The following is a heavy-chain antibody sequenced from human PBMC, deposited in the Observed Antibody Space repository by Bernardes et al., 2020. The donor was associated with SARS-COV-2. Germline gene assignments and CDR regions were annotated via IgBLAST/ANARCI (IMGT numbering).Heavy chain of an antibody. CDR1: GFTFSSYW. CDR3: AIIAAAGIDY. CDR2: INSDGSST. D-gene: IGHD6-13*01. Sequence: VWSLRLSCAASGFTFSSYWMHWVRQAPGKGLVWVSRINSDGSSTSYADSVKGRFTISRDNAKNTLYLQMNSLRAEDTAVYYCAIIAAAGIDYWGQGTLVTVSS. V-gene: IGHV3-74*01. J-gene: IGHJ4*02.